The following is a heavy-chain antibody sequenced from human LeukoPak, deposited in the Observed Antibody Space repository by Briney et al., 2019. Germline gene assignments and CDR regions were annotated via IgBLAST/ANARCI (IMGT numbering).Heavy chain of an antibody. D-gene: IGHD3-9*01. V-gene: IGHV1-46*01. Sequence: WASVKVSFTASGYTFTSYYMHWVRQAPGQGLEWMGIINPSGGSTSYAQKFQGRVTMTRDTSTSTVYMELSSLRSEDTAVYYCARDWNDILTGYYRTRPTSYYFDYWGQGTLVTVSS. J-gene: IGHJ4*02. CDR3: ARDWNDILTGYYRTRPTSYYFDY. CDR2: INPSGGST. CDR1: GYTFTSYY.